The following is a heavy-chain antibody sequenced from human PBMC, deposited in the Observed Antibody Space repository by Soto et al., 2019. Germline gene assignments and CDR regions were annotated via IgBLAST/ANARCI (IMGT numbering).Heavy chain of an antibody. Sequence: SVKVSCKASGFTFTSSAVQWVRQARGQRLEWIGWIVVGSGNTNYAQKFQERVTITRDMSTSTAYMELSSLRSEDTAVYYCAADFRYYDSSGYYYFDYWGQGTLVTVSS. CDR3: AADFRYYDSSGYYYFDY. CDR1: GFTFTSSA. CDR2: IVVGSGNT. D-gene: IGHD3-22*01. V-gene: IGHV1-58*01. J-gene: IGHJ4*02.